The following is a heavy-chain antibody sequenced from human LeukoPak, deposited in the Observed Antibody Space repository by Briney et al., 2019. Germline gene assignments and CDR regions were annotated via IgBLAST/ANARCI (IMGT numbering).Heavy chain of an antibody. CDR2: INHSGST. CDR3: ARGPSQFGY. CDR1: GGSISSGDYY. J-gene: IGHJ4*02. V-gene: IGHV4-30-2*01. Sequence: SQTLSLTCTVSGGSISSGDYYWTWIRQPPGKGLEWIGEINHSGSTNYNPSLKSRVTLSVDMSKNQFSLRLGSVTAADTAVYYCARGPSQFGYWGQGTLVTVSS.